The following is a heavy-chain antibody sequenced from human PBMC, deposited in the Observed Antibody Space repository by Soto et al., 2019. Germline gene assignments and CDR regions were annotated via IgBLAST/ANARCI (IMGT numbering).Heavy chain of an antibody. CDR3: SRGRPPRY. V-gene: IGHV4-34*01. CDR2: IDHSGTT. J-gene: IGHJ4*02. Sequence: SETLSLTCVVYGESFSGYYWSWFRQPPGKTLEWIGDIDHSGTTHYNPSLKSRLTISIDTSKNHFSLGLTAVTAADAGTYFCSRGRPPRYWGQGTMVTVSS. CDR1: GESFSGYY.